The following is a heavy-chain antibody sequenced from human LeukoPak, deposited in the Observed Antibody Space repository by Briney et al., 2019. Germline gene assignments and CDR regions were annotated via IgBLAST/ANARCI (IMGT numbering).Heavy chain of an antibody. CDR1: GYSITRGYF. V-gene: IGHV4-38-2*01. D-gene: IGHD5-12*01. CDR3: GRQVAPDRRDCSYTDV. Sequence: KSSVTLSLTCAVSGYSITRGYFWGWIRQPPGKGLEWIGSVFHSGTAYYNPSLNSRVTISVDTSKNQYSLRLSFVTAADTATYYCGRQVAPDRRDCSYTDVWGKGTTVTVSS. J-gene: IGHJ6*03. CDR2: VFHSGTA.